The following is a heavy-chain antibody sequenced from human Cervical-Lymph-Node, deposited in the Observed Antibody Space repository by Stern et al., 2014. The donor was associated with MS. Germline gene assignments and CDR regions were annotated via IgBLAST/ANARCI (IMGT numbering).Heavy chain of an antibody. CDR3: ATGSGDFDN. V-gene: IGHV4-4*07. D-gene: IGHD3-10*01. Sequence: QVQLVESGPGLVKPSETLSLTCTVFGGSISSYYWSWIRQSAGKGLEWIGLLYTNGRTNYNPSLKSRLIMSVDTSKNQFSLKPTSVTAADTAVYYCATGSGDFDNWGQGTLVTVSS. CDR1: GGSISSYY. CDR2: LYTNGRT. J-gene: IGHJ4*02.